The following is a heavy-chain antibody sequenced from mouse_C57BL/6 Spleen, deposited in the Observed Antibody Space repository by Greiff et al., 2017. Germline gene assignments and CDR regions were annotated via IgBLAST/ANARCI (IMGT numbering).Heavy chain of an antibody. V-gene: IGHV5-17*01. J-gene: IGHJ2*01. Sequence: EVQGVESGGGLVKPGGSLKLSCAASGFTFSDYGMHRVRQAPEKGLEWVAYISSGSSTIYYADTVKGRFTISRDNAKNTLFLQMTSLRSEDTAMYYCARSYYYGSSSYFDYWGQGTTLTVSS. CDR3: ARSYYYGSSSYFDY. CDR1: GFTFSDYG. D-gene: IGHD1-1*01. CDR2: ISSGSSTI.